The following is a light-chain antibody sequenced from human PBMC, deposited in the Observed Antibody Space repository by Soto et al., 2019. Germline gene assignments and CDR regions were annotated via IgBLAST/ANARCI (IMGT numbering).Light chain of an antibody. CDR1: QSVSSSY. Sequence: EIVMTQSPATLSVNPGERDTLSCRASQSVSSSYLAWYQQKPGQAPRLLIYGASSRATGIPDRFSGSGSGTDFTLTISRLEPEDFAVYYCQQYGSPALTFGGGTKVDIK. CDR3: QQYGSPALT. J-gene: IGKJ4*01. CDR2: GAS. V-gene: IGKV3-20*01.